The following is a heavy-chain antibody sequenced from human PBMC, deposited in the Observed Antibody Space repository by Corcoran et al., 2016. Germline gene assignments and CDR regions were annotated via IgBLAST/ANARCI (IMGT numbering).Heavy chain of an antibody. D-gene: IGHD2-2*01. J-gene: IGHJ5*02. CDR2: INPSGGST. Sequence: QVQLVQSGAEVKKPGASVKVSCKASGYTFTSYYMHWVRQAPGTGLEWMGIINPSGGSTSYAQKFQGRVTMTRDTSTNTVYMELSSLKSEDTAGTYCARGSSVVVAAAPPQNCFDHWGQGTLVTVSS. CDR3: ARGSSVVVAAAPPQNCFDH. CDR1: GYTFTSYY. V-gene: IGHV1-46*01.